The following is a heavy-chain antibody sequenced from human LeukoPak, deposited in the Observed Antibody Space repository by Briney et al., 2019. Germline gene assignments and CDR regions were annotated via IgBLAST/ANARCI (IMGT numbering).Heavy chain of an antibody. V-gene: IGHV1-18*01. Sequence: LRASVKVSCKASGYTFSTYSISWVRQAPGQGLEWMGWISAYSGNTNYAHKLQGRVTMTTDTSTSTAYMELRSLRSDDTAVYYCARHRSRMVLGGDWFDPWGQGTLVTVSS. J-gene: IGHJ5*02. CDR1: GYTFSTYS. D-gene: IGHD3-10*01. CDR2: ISAYSGNT. CDR3: ARHRSRMVLGGDWFDP.